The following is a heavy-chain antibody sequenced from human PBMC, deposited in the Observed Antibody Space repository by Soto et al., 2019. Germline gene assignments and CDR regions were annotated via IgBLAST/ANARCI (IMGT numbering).Heavy chain of an antibody. J-gene: IGHJ4*02. V-gene: IGHV4-34*01. D-gene: IGHD2-8*01. CDR3: ARGNGMLLAVQGDAPDKYYLDS. CDR1: GGSFIGYY. Sequence: SETLSLTCAVYGGSFIGYYCIFIRHPPLKWLEWIGEINHSGSINYNPSLKSRVTISVDTSKNQFSLKLRSVTAADTAIYYCARGNGMLLAVQGDAPDKYYLDSWSQGTLVTVSS. CDR2: INHSGSI.